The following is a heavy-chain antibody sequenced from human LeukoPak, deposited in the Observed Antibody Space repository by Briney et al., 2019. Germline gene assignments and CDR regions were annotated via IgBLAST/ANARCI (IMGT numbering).Heavy chain of an antibody. V-gene: IGHV1-8*02. Sequence: GASVKVSCKASGYTFTSYGISWVRQATGQGLEWMGWMNPNSGNTGYAQKFQGRVTMTRNTSISTAYMELSSLRSEDTAVYYCARMVRGVIISPGENWFDPWGQGTLVTVSS. CDR1: GYTFTSYG. J-gene: IGHJ5*02. D-gene: IGHD3-10*01. CDR2: MNPNSGNT. CDR3: ARMVRGVIISPGENWFDP.